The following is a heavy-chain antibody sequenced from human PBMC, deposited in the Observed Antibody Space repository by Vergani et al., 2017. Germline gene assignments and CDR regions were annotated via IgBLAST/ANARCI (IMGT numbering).Heavy chain of an antibody. D-gene: IGHD1-1*01. CDR3: AKFPLNITTPDRGDF. J-gene: IGHJ4*02. CDR1: GFRFSDYG. CDR2: ISYDGDTT. V-gene: IGHV3-30*18. Sequence: HVQTVEFGGDVVQPGRSLRLSCAVSGFRFSDYGMHWVRQAPGRGLEWVALISYDGDTTYFEDSVKGRFTISRDNSKNTLFLQMHSLRVEDTALYYCAKFPLNITTPDRGDFWGQGSLVTVSS.